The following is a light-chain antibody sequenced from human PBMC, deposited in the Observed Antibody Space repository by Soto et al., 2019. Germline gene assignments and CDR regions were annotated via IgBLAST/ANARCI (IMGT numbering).Light chain of an antibody. CDR2: GNS. V-gene: IGLV1-40*01. J-gene: IGLJ7*01. CDR3: QSHDSSLRGAV. CDR1: SSNIGAGYD. Sequence: QSVLTQPLSVSGAPGQRVTISCSGSSSNIGAGYDVHWYQQLPGTAPKLVIYGNSNRPSGVPDRFSGSKSGTSASLAITGLQAEDEADYYCQSHDSSLRGAVFGGGTQLTVL.